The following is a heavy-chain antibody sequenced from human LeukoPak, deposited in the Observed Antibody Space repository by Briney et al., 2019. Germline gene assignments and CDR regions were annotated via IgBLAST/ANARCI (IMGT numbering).Heavy chain of an antibody. D-gene: IGHD3-16*02. CDR1: GFTFSSYG. CDR3: AKESGGAIVNYYYYMDV. CDR2: ISYDGSNK. V-gene: IGHV3-30*18. Sequence: PGGSLRLSCAASGFTFSSYGMHWVRQAPGKGLEWVAVISYDGSNKYYADSVKGRFTISRDNSKNTLYLQMNSLRAEDTAVYYCAKESGGAIVNYYYYMDVWGKGTTVTVSS. J-gene: IGHJ6*03.